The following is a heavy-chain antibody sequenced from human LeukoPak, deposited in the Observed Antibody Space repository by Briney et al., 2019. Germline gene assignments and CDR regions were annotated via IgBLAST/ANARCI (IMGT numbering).Heavy chain of an antibody. Sequence: GGSLRLSCAASGFTFSSYAMSWVRQAPGKGLEWVLAISGSGGSTYYADSVKGRFNISSDTSKYTLYLQMNSRRAEDTAVYYCAKVPHRLWFGEAPDYWGQGTLVTVSS. D-gene: IGHD3-10*01. CDR1: GFTFSSYA. V-gene: IGHV3-23*01. CDR2: ISGSGGST. CDR3: AKVPHRLWFGEAPDY. J-gene: IGHJ4*02.